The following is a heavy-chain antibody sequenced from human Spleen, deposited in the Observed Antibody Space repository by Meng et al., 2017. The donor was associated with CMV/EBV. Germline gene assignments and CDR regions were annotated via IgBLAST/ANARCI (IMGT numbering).Heavy chain of an antibody. CDR3: AKDNRGSVEGPHDY. CDR1: GFTFDDYA. Sequence: SLKISCAASGFTFDDYAMHWVRQAPGKGLEWVAGISWNSGSKGYADSVKGRFTISRDNAKNSLYLQMNSLRAEDTALYYCAKDNRGSVEGPHDYWGQGTLVTVSS. CDR2: ISWNSGSK. J-gene: IGHJ4*02. D-gene: IGHD1-26*01. V-gene: IGHV3-9*01.